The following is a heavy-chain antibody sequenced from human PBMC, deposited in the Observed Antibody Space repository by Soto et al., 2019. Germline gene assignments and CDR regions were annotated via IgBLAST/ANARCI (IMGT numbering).Heavy chain of an antibody. CDR2: TIPPLDKT. Sequence: QVQLVQSGPEVKKPGSAVKVSCKASGGTFKMYAMNWVRQPPGQGLKWMGGTIPPLDKTNYPQKFQARLTITVDESTGTAYMDLSGLRSDDTAVYYCARSIGSGGVIGGFDYWGQGTLVTVSS. V-gene: IGHV1-69*01. J-gene: IGHJ4*02. D-gene: IGHD3-16*02. CDR3: ARSIGSGGVIGGFDY. CDR1: GGTFKMYA.